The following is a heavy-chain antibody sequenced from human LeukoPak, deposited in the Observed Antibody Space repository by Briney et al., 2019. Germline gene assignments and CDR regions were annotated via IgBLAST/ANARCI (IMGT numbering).Heavy chain of an antibody. Sequence: SETLSLTCTVSGGSISRSSYYWGWIRQPSGKGLEWIGTIYYSGSTYYNPSLKSRVTISVDTSKNQFSLKLSSVTAADTAVYYCARDSGPRNWFDPWGQGTLVTVSS. J-gene: IGHJ5*02. CDR2: IYYSGST. V-gene: IGHV4-39*07. CDR1: GGSISRSSYY. D-gene: IGHD7-27*01. CDR3: ARDSGPRNWFDP.